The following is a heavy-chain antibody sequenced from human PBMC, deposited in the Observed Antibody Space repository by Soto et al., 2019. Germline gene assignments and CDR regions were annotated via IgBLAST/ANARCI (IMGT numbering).Heavy chain of an antibody. D-gene: IGHD3-3*01. CDR3: ARLPRDCNKTSCYYADH. J-gene: IGHJ4*02. CDR1: GYDFNTNW. CDR2: MYPGDSDT. V-gene: IGHV5-51*01. Sequence: GESLKISCRGSGYDFNTNWFGWVRQLPGRGLEWVGIMYPGDSDTRYNPSLQGHVTLSVDVTVSTAFLQWRSLETSDTGMYFCARLPRDCNKTSCYYADHWGQGTQVTVPQ.